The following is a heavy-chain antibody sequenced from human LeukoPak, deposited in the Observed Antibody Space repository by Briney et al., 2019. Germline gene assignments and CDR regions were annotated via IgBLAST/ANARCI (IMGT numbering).Heavy chain of an antibody. CDR1: GGTFSSYA. CDR3: ARDRGEGTIDY. CDR2: IIPIFGTA. J-gene: IGHJ4*02. Sequence: GASVKVSCKASGGTFSSYAISWVRQAPGQGLEWMGGIIPIFGTANYAQKFQGRVTVTADKSTSTAYMELSSLRSEDTAVYYCARDRGEGTIDYWGQGTLVTVSS. V-gene: IGHV1-69*06. D-gene: IGHD1-7*01.